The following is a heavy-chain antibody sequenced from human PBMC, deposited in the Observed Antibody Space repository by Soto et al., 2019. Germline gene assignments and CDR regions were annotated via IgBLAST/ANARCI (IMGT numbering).Heavy chain of an antibody. CDR1: GFTFSTYW. CDR2: IKTDGTYA. V-gene: IGHV3-74*01. J-gene: IGHJ4*02. CDR3: AAGGSGYYAN. Sequence: EVQLVESGGDLVQPGGSLRLSCAASGFTFSTYWMHWVRQAPGKGLLWVSRIKTDGTYATYADSVKGRFTISSDNAKNTLYLQMNSLRVEDADVYYCAAGGSGYYANWGQGTLVTVSS. D-gene: IGHD3-22*01.